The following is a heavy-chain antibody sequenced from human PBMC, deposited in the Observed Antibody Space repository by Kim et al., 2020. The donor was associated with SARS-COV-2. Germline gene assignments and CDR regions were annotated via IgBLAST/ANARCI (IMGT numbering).Heavy chain of an antibody. J-gene: IGHJ3*02. V-gene: IGHV3-30*18. CDR2: ISYDGSNK. Sequence: GGSLRLSCAASGFTFSSYGMHWVRQAPGKGLEWVAVISYDGSNKYYADSVKGRFTISRDNSKNTLYLQMNSLRAEDTAVYYCAKGSRDSSEAFDIWGQGTMVTVSS. CDR3: AKGSRDSSEAFDI. CDR1: GFTFSSYG. D-gene: IGHD3-22*01.